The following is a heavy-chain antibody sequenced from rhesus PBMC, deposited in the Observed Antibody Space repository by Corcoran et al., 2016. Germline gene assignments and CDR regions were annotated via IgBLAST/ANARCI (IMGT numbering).Heavy chain of an antibody. J-gene: IGHJ4*01. CDR2: IYGSSTST. V-gene: IGHV4S10*01. Sequence: QVQLQESGPGVVKPSETLSLTCAVSGVSISDRYRWSWIRQPPGKGLAWIGSIYGSSTSTNYNPSLKSRCTISKDTSKNQVSMKLSCVTAADTAVYYCARNPPGDYSGSYSFDYWGQGVLVTVSS. D-gene: IGHD3-16*01. CDR3: ARNPPGDYSGSYSFDY. CDR1: GVSISDRYR.